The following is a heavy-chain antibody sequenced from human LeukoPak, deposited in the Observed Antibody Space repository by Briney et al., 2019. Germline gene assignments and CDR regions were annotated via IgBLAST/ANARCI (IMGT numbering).Heavy chain of an antibody. CDR1: GGSISSYY. V-gene: IGHV4-59*08. CDR3: ARSSYYYGSGSYYNLNVDGMDV. D-gene: IGHD3-10*01. Sequence: SETLSLTCTVSGGSISSYYWSWIRQPPGKGLEWIGYIYYSGSTNYNPSLKSRVTISVDTSKNQFSLKLSSVTAADTAVYYCARSSYYYGSGSYYNLNVDGMDVWGQGTTVTVS. CDR2: IYYSGST. J-gene: IGHJ6*02.